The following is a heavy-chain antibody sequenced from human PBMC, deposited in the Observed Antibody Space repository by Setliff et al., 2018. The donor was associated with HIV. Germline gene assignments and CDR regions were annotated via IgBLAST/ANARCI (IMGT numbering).Heavy chain of an antibody. J-gene: IGHJ4*02. CDR1: GGSISSSSYY. D-gene: IGHD6-25*01. CDR3: ARYSPRGYTLTGPY. CDR2: IYYSGST. Sequence: SETLSLTCTVSGGSISSSSYYWGWIRQPPGKGLEWIGSIYYSGSTYYNPSLKSRVTISVDTSKNQFSLKLNSVTAADTAVYFCARYSPRGYTLTGPYWGQGTLVTVSS. V-gene: IGHV4-39*01.